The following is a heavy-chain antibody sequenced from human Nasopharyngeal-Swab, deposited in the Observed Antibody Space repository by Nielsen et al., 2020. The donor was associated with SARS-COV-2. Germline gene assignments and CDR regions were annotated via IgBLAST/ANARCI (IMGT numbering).Heavy chain of an antibody. J-gene: IGHJ4*02. Sequence: GESLKISCAASGFTFSSYAMSWVRQAPGKGLEWVSAISGSGGSTYYADSVKGRFTISRDNSKNTLYLQMNSLRAEDTAVHYCAKVTGSGWYGLGYWGQGTLVTVSS. CDR3: AKVTGSGWYGLGY. CDR2: ISGSGGST. V-gene: IGHV3-23*01. D-gene: IGHD6-19*01. CDR1: GFTFSSYA.